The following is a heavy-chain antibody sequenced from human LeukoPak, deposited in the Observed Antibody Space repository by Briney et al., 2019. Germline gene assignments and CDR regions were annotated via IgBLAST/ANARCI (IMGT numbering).Heavy chain of an antibody. V-gene: IGHV4-34*01. CDR2: INRIGST. Sequence: PSETLSLTCAVSGGSISGYYWSWIRQPPGKGLEWIGEINRIGSTNYNPSLKSRVTISLDTSKNQLSLKLSSVTAADTAVYYCARRAGGSYFDFDYWGQGTLVTVSS. CDR3: ARRAGGSYFDFDY. D-gene: IGHD1-26*01. CDR1: GGSISGYY. J-gene: IGHJ4*02.